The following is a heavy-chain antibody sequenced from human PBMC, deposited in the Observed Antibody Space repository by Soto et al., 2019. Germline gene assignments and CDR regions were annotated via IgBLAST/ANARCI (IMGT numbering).Heavy chain of an antibody. Sequence: SQTLSLTWAISGDSVSSNSAAWNWIRQSPSRGLEWLGRTYYRSKWYNDYAVSVKSRITINPDTSKNQFSLQLNSVTPEDTAVYYCAREDWNYGLHYYYYYGMDVWGQGTTVTVSS. J-gene: IGHJ6*02. CDR1: GDSVSSNSAA. D-gene: IGHD1-7*01. CDR3: AREDWNYGLHYYYYYGMDV. V-gene: IGHV6-1*01. CDR2: TYYRSKWYN.